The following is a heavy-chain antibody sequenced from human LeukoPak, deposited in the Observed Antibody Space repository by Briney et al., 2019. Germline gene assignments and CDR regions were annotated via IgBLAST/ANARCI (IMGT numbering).Heavy chain of an antibody. J-gene: IGHJ6*02. CDR3: ARGNSVVNYYHGLDL. Sequence: PGGSLRLSCAASGFTFSTYAIHWVRQAPGKGLEWVESISYDGSNKYHADSVKGRFTISRDNSKNTVYLQMNDLRPEDTAVYYCARGNSVVNYYHGLDLWGQGTTVTVSS. CDR2: ISYDGSNK. V-gene: IGHV3-30-3*01. CDR1: GFTFSTYA. D-gene: IGHD2-2*01.